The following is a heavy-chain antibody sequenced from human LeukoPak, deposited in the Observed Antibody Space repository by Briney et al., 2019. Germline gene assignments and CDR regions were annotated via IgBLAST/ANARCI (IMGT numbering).Heavy chain of an antibody. V-gene: IGHV1-69*05. CDR3: ARVHGTTKSYYMAV. CDR2: SIPIFGTA. CDR1: GGTFSSYA. Sequence: AASVKVSCKASGGTFSSYAISWGRQAPGQGLEWMGGSIPIFGTANYAQKFQGRVTITTDESTSTAYMELSSLRSEHTAVYYCARVHGTTKSYYMAVSGKGTTVTVSS. D-gene: IGHD1-7*01. J-gene: IGHJ6*03.